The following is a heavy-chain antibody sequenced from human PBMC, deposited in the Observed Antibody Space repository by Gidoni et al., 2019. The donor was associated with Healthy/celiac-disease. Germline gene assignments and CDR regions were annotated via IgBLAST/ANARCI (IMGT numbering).Heavy chain of an antibody. D-gene: IGHD6-13*01. V-gene: IGHV1-46*01. CDR2: INPSGGST. CDR1: GYTFTSYY. Sequence: QVQLVQSGAEVKKPGASVKVSCKASGYTFTSYYMHWVRQAPGQGLEWMGIINPSGGSTSYAQKCQGRVTMTRDTSTSTVYMELRSLRAEDTAVYYCARDSSSSYFDYWGQGTLVTVSS. J-gene: IGHJ4*02. CDR3: ARDSSSSYFDY.